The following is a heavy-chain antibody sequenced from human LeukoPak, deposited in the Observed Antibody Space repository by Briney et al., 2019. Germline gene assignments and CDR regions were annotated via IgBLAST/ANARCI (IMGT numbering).Heavy chain of an antibody. CDR1: GGSISSSNW. CDR3: ARVPSITIFGVVIKAGYYYMDV. V-gene: IGHV4-4*02. Sequence: SETLSLTCAVSGGSISSSNWWSWVRQPPGKGLEWIGEIYHSGSTNYNPSLKSRVTISVDKSKNQFSLKLSSVTAADTAVYYCARVPSITIFGVVIKAGYYYMDVWGKGTTVTVSS. D-gene: IGHD3-3*01. J-gene: IGHJ6*03. CDR2: IYHSGST.